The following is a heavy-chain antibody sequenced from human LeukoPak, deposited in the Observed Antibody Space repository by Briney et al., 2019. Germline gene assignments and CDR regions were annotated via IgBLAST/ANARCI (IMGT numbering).Heavy chain of an antibody. V-gene: IGHV4-30-2*01. Sequence: SQTLSLTCAVSGGSISSGGYSWSWIRQPPGKGLEWIGYIYHSGSTYYNPSLKSRVTISVDTSKNQFSLKLSSVTAADTAVYYCARGLPRRIAARRTVGAFDIWGQGTMVTVSS. CDR1: GGSISSGGYS. D-gene: IGHD6-6*01. J-gene: IGHJ3*02. CDR2: IYHSGST. CDR3: ARGLPRRIAARRTVGAFDI.